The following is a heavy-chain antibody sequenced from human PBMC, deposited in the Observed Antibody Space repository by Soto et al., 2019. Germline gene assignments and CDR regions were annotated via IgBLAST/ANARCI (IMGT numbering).Heavy chain of an antibody. CDR1: GFNFSNYA. V-gene: IGHV3-23*01. CDR2: ISGSGGST. D-gene: IGHD3-3*01. J-gene: IGHJ6*02. CDR3: AKSDSSPIFGVVRYGMDV. Sequence: EVQVSESGGGLVQPGGSLRLSCAGSGFNFSNYAMNWVRQTPGKGLEWVSAISGSGGSTKHADSVPGRFIISRDNSKNTLYLQMNGLRADDTAIYYCAKSDSSPIFGVVRYGMDVWGQGTTVTVSS.